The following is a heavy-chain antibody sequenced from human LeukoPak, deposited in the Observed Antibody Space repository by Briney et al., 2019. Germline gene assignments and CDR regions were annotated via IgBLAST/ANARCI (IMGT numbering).Heavy chain of an antibody. CDR2: ISGSSNYI. CDR1: GFTFSSDT. D-gene: IGHD6-19*01. CDR3: ARSPWAASSGAFDI. Sequence: GGSLRLSCAASGFTFSSDTMNWVRQAPGKGLEWVSSISGSSNYIYYGDSLKGRFTVSRDNAKNSLYLQMNSLRAEDTAVYYCARSPWAASSGAFDIWGQGTMVTVSS. J-gene: IGHJ3*02. V-gene: IGHV3-21*01.